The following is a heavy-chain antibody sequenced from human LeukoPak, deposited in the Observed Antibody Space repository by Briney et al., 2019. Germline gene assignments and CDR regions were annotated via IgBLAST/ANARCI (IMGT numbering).Heavy chain of an antibody. J-gene: IGHJ4*02. CDR3: ASGGLRGWIAAAGEFDY. V-gene: IGHV4-34*01. CDR2: INHSGST. D-gene: IGHD6-13*01. Sequence: SETLSLTCAVYGGSFSGYYWSWIRQPPGKGLEWIGEINHSGSTNYNPSLKSRVTISVDTSKTQFSLKLSSVTAADTAVYYCASGGLRGWIAAAGEFDYWGQGTLVTVSS. CDR1: GGSFSGYY.